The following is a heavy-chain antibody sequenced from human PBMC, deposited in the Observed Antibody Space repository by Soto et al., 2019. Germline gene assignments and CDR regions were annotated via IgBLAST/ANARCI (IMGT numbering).Heavy chain of an antibody. V-gene: IGHV3-30*03. Sequence: PGGSLRLSCAASGFTFSSYGMHWVRQAPGKGLEWVAVISYDGSNKYYADSVKGRFTISRDNSKNTLYLQMNSLRAEDTAVYYCAIGGGSYYTQLTRLYYFDYWGQGTLVTVSS. CDR2: ISYDGSNK. CDR1: GFTFSSYG. J-gene: IGHJ4*02. CDR3: AIGGGSYYTQLTRLYYFDY. D-gene: IGHD1-26*01.